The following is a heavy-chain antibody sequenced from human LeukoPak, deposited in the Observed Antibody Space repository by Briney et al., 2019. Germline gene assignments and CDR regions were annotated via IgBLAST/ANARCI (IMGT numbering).Heavy chain of an antibody. J-gene: IGHJ3*02. V-gene: IGHV3-30*18. CDR2: MSYDGTNK. CDR1: GFTFSSYG. Sequence: GGSLRLSCAASGFTFSSYGMHWVRQAPGKGLEWAAVMSYDGTNKYYADSVKGRFTISRDNSKNTLYLQMNSLTAEDTAVYYCAKVVPDFWSGYYSGAFDIWGRGTMVTVSS. CDR3: AKVVPDFWSGYYSGAFDI. D-gene: IGHD3-3*01.